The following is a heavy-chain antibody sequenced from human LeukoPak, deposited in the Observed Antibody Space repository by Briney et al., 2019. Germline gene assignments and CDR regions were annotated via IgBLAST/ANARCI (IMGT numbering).Heavy chain of an antibody. J-gene: IGHJ4*02. Sequence: GGSLRLSCAASGFTFSSYWMHWVRQAPGKGLVWVSRINSDGSSTSYADSVKGRFTISRDNAKNTLYLQTNSLRAEDTAVYYCARDDLDIVVAFNYWGQGTLVTVSS. V-gene: IGHV3-74*01. CDR1: GFTFSSYW. CDR2: INSDGSST. D-gene: IGHD2-21*01. CDR3: ARDDLDIVVAFNY.